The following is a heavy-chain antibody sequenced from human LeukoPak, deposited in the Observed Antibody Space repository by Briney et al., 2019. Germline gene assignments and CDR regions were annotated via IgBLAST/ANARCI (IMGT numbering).Heavy chain of an antibody. CDR2: INPNNGDT. V-gene: IGHV1-2*02. CDR1: GYTFTGYY. CDR3: GRVVGGNYYGSETDDY. D-gene: IGHD3-10*01. J-gene: IGHJ4*02. Sequence: ASVKVSCTASGYTFTGYYMHWVRQAPGKGLEWMGWINPNNGDTKYAPKFRGRVTMTRDTSISTAYMELSRLRSDDTAVFYCGRVVGGNYYGSETDDYWGQGTLVIVSS.